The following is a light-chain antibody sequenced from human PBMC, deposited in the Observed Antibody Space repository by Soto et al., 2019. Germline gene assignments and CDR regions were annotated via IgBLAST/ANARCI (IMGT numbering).Light chain of an antibody. V-gene: IGKV1-5*03. CDR1: QSISNW. CDR2: KAS. Sequence: IQMTQSPSTLSASVGDRVTITCRASQSISNWLAWYQQKPGKAPNLLIYKASSLESGVPSRFSGSGSDTDFTLTISSLQPDDFATYYCQQYKIYSTFGQGTKVDIK. J-gene: IGKJ1*01. CDR3: QQYKIYST.